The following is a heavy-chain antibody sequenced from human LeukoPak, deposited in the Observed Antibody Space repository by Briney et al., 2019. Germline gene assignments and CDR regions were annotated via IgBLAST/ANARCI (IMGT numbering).Heavy chain of an antibody. CDR3: ARDPGLGYYDSSGFFDY. Sequence: PGGSLRFSCAASGFTFSSYGMHWVRQAPGKGLEWVAVIWYDGSNKYYADSVKGRFTISRDNSKNTLYLQMNSLRAEDTAVYYCARDPGLGYYDSSGFFDYWGQGTLVTVSS. D-gene: IGHD3-22*01. CDR2: IWYDGSNK. CDR1: GFTFSSYG. V-gene: IGHV3-33*01. J-gene: IGHJ4*02.